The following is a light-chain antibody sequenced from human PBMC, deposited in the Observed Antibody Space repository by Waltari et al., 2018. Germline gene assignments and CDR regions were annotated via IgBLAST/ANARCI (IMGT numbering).Light chain of an antibody. CDR2: GKN. J-gene: IGLJ1*01. CDR1: RLRSYY. V-gene: IGLV3-19*01. CDR3: NSRDSSGNHV. Sequence: SSELTQDPAVSVALGQTVRITCQGDRLRSYYAGWYQQKPGQAPVLVIYGKNNRPSGIPDRFSGSSSGNTASLTITGAQAEDEADYYCNSRDSSGNHVFGTGTKVTVL.